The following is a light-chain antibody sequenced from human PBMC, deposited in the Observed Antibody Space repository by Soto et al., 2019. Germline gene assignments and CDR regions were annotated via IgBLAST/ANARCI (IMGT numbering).Light chain of an antibody. CDR3: SSYTTSNTRQIV. CDR1: NSDIVGYNY. Sequence: QSALTQPASVSGSPGQSIPISCTGTNSDIVGYNYVSWYQHHPCNAPKLLIYDVSNRPSGISNRFSGSKSDNTASLTISWLQPEDEADYYCSSYTTSNTRQIVFGTGTKVTVL. J-gene: IGLJ1*01. CDR2: DVS. V-gene: IGLV2-14*03.